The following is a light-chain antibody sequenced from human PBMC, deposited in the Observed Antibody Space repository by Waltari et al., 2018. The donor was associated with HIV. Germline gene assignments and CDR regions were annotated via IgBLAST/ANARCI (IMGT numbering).Light chain of an antibody. CDR3: QQRSDWPPRIT. J-gene: IGKJ5*01. CDR1: HSINTY. V-gene: IGKV3-11*01. Sequence: EIVLTQSPATLSLSPGVRATLSCRASHSINTYLAWYQHKPGQAPRLLIYDASNRATGIPARFSGRGSGTDFTLTISSLEPEDFALYYCQQRSDWPPRITFGQGTRLEIK. CDR2: DAS.